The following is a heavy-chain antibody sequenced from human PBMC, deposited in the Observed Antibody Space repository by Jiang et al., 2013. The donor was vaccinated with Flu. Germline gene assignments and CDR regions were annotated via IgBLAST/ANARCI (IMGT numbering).Heavy chain of an antibody. CDR3: ARDFETGSYYYGMDV. V-gene: IGHV3-33*01. Sequence: RSLRLSCAASGFTFSSYGMHWVRQAPGKGLEWVAVIWYDGSNKYYADSVKGRFTISRDNSKNTLYLQMNSLRAEDTAVYYCARDFETGSYYYGMDVWGQGTTVTVSS. CDR1: GFTFSSYG. J-gene: IGHJ6*02. CDR2: IWYDGSNK. D-gene: IGHD3-10*01.